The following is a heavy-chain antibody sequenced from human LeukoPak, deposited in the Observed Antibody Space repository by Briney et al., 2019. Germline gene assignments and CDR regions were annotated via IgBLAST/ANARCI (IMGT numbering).Heavy chain of an antibody. CDR1: GGSISSSTFY. CDR3: ARIVQITGTIPH. J-gene: IGHJ4*02. D-gene: IGHD1-1*01. Sequence: SETLSLTCTDSGGSISSSTFYWGWIRQPPGKGLEWIGNIYYSGSTYYNPSLKSRVTISVDTAKNKFFLRLGSVTAADTAVYYCARIVQITGTIPHWGQGTLVTVSS. CDR2: IYYSGST. V-gene: IGHV4-39*07.